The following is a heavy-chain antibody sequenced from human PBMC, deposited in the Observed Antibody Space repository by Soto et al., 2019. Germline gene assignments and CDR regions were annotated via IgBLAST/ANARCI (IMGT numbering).Heavy chain of an antibody. CDR3: ARVRSPIWCGELLLFDY. CDR1: GYTFTSYG. CDR2: ISAYNGNT. D-gene: IGHD3-10*01. Sequence: ALVKVSCKASGYTFTSYGSSWVRQAPEQGLEWMGWISAYNGNTNYAQKLQGRVTMTTDTSTSTAYMELRSLRSDDTAVYYCARVRSPIWCGELLLFDYWGQGTLV. V-gene: IGHV1-18*01. J-gene: IGHJ4*02.